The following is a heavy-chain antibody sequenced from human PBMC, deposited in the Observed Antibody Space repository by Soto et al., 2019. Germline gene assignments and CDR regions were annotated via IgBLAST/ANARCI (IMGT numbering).Heavy chain of an antibody. V-gene: IGHV2-5*02. CDR2: IYWDDDK. Sequence: QITLKESGPTLVKPTQTLTLTCTFSGFSLSTIGVGVGWIRQPPGKALEWLALIYWDDDKRYSPSLKSRLTVTKDTSKNQVVLTITNMDPVDTATYYCVQSRCGGVCLQSYSAHSYYGLDVWGQGTTVTVSS. D-gene: IGHD2-21*02. CDR1: GFSLSTIGVG. CDR3: VQSRCGGVCLQSYSAHSYYGLDV. J-gene: IGHJ6*02.